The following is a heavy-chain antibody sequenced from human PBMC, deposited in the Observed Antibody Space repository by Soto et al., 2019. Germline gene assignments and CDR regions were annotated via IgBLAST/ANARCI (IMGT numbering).Heavy chain of an antibody. J-gene: IGHJ4*02. V-gene: IGHV3-23*01. CDR2: ISGSGGST. Sequence: PGGSLRLSCAASGFSFSSYAMSWVRQAPGKGLEWVSAISGSGGSTYYADSVKGRFTFSRDNSKNPRYLQMNSLRAEDTAVYYCAKDYYSDSSGYYSLDDDYWGQGTLVAVAS. CDR1: GFSFSSYA. D-gene: IGHD3-22*01. CDR3: AKDYYSDSSGYYSLDDDY.